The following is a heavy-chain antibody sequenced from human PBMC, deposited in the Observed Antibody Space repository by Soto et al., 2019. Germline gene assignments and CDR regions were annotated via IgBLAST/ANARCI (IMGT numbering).Heavy chain of an antibody. CDR2: IIPILGIA. V-gene: IGHV1-69*04. J-gene: IGHJ4*02. CDR3: ARDHCSGGSCYSAY. CDR1: GGTFSSYT. Sequence: SVKVSCKASGGTFSSYTISWVRQAPGQGLEWMGRIIPILGIANYAQKFQGRVTITADKSTSTAYMELSSLRSEDTAVYYCARDHCSGGSCYSAYWGQGTLVTVSS. D-gene: IGHD2-15*01.